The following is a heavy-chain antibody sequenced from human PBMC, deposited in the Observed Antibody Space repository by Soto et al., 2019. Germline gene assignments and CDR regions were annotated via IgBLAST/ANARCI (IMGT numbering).Heavy chain of an antibody. CDR2: IYYNGNT. V-gene: IGHV4-59*01. Sequence: SETLSLTCTVSGGSIRRYYWSWIRQPPGKGLEWIGYIYYNGNTNYNPSLKSRVTISIDTSRNQFSLKLRSVTAADTAVYYCARGGAQISSLTTFDYWGQGTLVTVSS. J-gene: IGHJ4*02. CDR3: ARGGAQISSLTTFDY. CDR1: GGSIRRYY. D-gene: IGHD1-26*01.